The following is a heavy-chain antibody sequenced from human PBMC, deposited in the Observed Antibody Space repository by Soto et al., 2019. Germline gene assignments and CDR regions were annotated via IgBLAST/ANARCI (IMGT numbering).Heavy chain of an antibody. CDR2: ISAYNGNT. V-gene: IGHV1-18*01. D-gene: IGHD6-6*01. J-gene: IGHJ4*02. CDR1: GYTFTSYG. CDR3: AGGADSSSSFDY. Sequence: VQLVQSGAEVKKPGASVKVSCKASGYTFTSYGISWVRQAPGQGVEWMGWISAYNGNTDYTQKLQGRGTRPTDTSTSSSDMELRSLRSDDTAVYYCAGGADSSSSFDYWGQGTLVTVSS.